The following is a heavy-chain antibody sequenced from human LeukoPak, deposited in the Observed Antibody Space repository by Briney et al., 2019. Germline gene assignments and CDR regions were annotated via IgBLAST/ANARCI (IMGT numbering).Heavy chain of an antibody. D-gene: IGHD6-13*01. J-gene: IGHJ4*02. V-gene: IGHV3-30*04. Sequence: GGSLRLSCAASGFTFSSYAMHWVRQAPGKGLEWVAVISYDGSNKYYADSVKGRFTISRDNSKNTLYLQMNSLRAEDTAVYYCARDSHYGYSSSWFHLVHIDYWGQGTLVTVSS. CDR3: ARDSHYGYSSSWFHLVHIDY. CDR1: GFTFSSYA. CDR2: ISYDGSNK.